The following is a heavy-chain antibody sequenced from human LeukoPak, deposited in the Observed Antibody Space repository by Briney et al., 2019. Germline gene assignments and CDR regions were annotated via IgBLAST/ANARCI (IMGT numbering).Heavy chain of an antibody. D-gene: IGHD6-6*01. CDR1: GGTFSSYA. V-gene: IGHV1-2*02. Sequence: ASVKVSCKASGGTFSSYAISWVRQAPGQGLEWMGWINPNSGGTNYAQKFQGRVTMTRDTSISTAYMELSRLRSDDTAVYYCARVRTAARRKYFDYWGQGTLVTVSS. CDR3: ARVRTAARRKYFDY. J-gene: IGHJ4*02. CDR2: INPNSGGT.